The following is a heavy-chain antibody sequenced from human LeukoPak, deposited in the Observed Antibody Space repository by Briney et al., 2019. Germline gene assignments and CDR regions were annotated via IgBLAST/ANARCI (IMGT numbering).Heavy chain of an antibody. Sequence: SGPTLVKPPQTLTLTCTFSGFSLSTSGVGVGWIRQPPGKALEWLALIYWDDDKRYSPSLKSRLTITKDTSKNQVVLTMTNMDPVDTATYYCAHSRHYYDSSGYYVISQWYFDLWGRGTLVTVSP. CDR1: GFSLSTSGVG. CDR3: AHSRHYYDSSGYYVISQWYFDL. D-gene: IGHD3-22*01. J-gene: IGHJ2*01. V-gene: IGHV2-5*02. CDR2: IYWDDDK.